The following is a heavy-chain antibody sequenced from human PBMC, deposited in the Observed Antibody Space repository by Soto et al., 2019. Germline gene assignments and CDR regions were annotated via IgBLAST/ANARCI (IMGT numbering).Heavy chain of an antibody. V-gene: IGHV3-33*01. CDR1: GFTFSSYG. J-gene: IGHJ3*02. Sequence: QVQLVESGGGVVQPGRSLRLSCAASGFTFSSYGMHWVRQAPGKGLEWVAVIWYDGSNKYYADSVKGRFTISRDNSKNTLYLQMNSLRADDTDVYYCAALSDAFDIWGQGTMVTVSS. CDR2: IWYDGSNK. CDR3: AALSDAFDI.